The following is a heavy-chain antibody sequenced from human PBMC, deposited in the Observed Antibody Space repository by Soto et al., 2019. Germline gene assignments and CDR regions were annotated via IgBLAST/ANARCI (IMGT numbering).Heavy chain of an antibody. CDR2: ISYDGSNK. D-gene: IGHD3-16*02. Sequence: GALRISCASLGFTFSSYAMHWVRQAPGKGLEWVAVISYDGSNKYYADSVKGRFTISRDNSKNTLYLQMNSLRAEDTAVYYCARDKADYVWGSYRSRSSEYWGQGTLVTVSS. CDR1: GFTFSSYA. J-gene: IGHJ4*02. CDR3: ARDKADYVWGSYRSRSSEY. V-gene: IGHV3-30-3*01.